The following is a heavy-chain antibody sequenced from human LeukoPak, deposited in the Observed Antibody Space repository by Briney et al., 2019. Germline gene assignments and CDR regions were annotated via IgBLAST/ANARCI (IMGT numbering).Heavy chain of an antibody. D-gene: IGHD6-19*01. CDR1: AFIISDNF. CDR2: IYRDGST. V-gene: IGHV3-53*01. J-gene: IGHJ4*02. Sequence: GGSLRLSCAASAFIISDNFMNWVRQAPGKGLEWVSVIYRDGSTYYADSVKGRFTISRDNSKNTLYLQMNSPSAEDTAVYYCARDSSGTQVFDLWGPGTLVTVSS. CDR3: ARDSSGTQVFDL.